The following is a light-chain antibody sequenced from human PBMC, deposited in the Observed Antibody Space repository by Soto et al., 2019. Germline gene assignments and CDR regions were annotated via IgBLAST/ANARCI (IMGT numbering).Light chain of an antibody. Sequence: QSVLTQSPSASASLXASVKLTCTLSSGHSSYAIAWHQQQPEKGPRYLMNLNSDGSHSKGDGIPDRFSGSSSGAERYLTISSLQSEDEADYYCQTWGTGILVFGGGTKLTVL. CDR2: LNSDGSH. CDR1: SGHSSYA. CDR3: QTWGTGILV. V-gene: IGLV4-69*01. J-gene: IGLJ2*01.